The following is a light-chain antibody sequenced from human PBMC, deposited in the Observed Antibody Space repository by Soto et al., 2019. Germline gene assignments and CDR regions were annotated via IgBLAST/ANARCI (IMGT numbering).Light chain of an antibody. CDR2: EVS. CDR3: TSYTRSSTRV. J-gene: IGLJ3*02. Sequence: QSALTQPASVSGSPGQSITISCTGTSSDVGGYNYVSWYQQHPGKAPKLMIYEVSNRPSGVSHRFSGSKSGNTASLTISGVQAEDEADYYCTSYTRSSTRVFCGGTKVTVL. V-gene: IGLV2-14*01. CDR1: SSDVGGYNY.